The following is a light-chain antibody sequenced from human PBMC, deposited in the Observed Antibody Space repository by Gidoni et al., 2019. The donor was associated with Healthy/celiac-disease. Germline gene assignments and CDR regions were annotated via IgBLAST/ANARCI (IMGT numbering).Light chain of an antibody. V-gene: IGKV4-1*01. J-gene: IGKJ1*01. Sequence: DIVMTQSPDSLAVSLGERATINCKSSQSVLYSSNNKNDLAWYQQKPGQPPKLLIYWASTRESGVPDRVSGSGSGTDFTLTISSLQAEDVAVYYCQQYYSTSWTFGQGTKVEIK. CDR1: QSVLYSSNNKND. CDR3: QQYYSTSWT. CDR2: WAS.